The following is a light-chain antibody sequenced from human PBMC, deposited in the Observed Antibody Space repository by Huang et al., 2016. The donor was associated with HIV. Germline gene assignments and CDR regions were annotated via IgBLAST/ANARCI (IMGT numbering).Light chain of an antibody. J-gene: IGKJ1*01. CDR1: RSLSST. V-gene: IGKV3-15*01. CDR2: GTS. CDR3: QQYNNWPPA. Sequence: EVVMTQSPVTLSVSPGERATLSCRASRSLSSTLAWYQQKLGQAPRLLIYGTSTRATGIPARFSSTGSGTEFTLTISSLQSEDFAVYYCQQYNNWPPAFGQGTKVEIK.